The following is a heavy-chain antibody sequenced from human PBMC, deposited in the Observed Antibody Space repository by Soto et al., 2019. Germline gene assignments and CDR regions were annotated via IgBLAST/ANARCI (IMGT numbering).Heavy chain of an antibody. D-gene: IGHD1-26*01. V-gene: IGHV5-10-1*01. CDR3: ARCAVGDYFLDG. CDR2: IDPTESHT. CDR1: GYKFTNYW. J-gene: IGHJ6*03. Sequence: GESLKISCKGSGYKFTNYWIIWVRQMPGKDLEWMGKIDPTESHTKYSPSFQGHVTISVDKSITTAYLQWNSLKASDTAIYYRARCAVGDYFLDGWGQGTTGIV.